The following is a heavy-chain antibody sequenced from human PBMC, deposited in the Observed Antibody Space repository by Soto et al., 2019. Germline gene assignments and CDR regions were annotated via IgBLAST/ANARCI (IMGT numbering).Heavy chain of an antibody. CDR1: GLSFSKSGVG. Sequence: QITLNESGPTVMKPTQTLTLNWSFSGLSFSKSGVGVGWIRQPPGKALEWLALIYWDDDKRYSPSLKSRLTITKDTSKNQVVLTLTDMDPEDTATYYCAHRRHFNSRAFDSWGQGTLVTVSS. V-gene: IGHV2-5*02. CDR2: IYWDDDK. CDR3: AHRRHFNSRAFDS. J-gene: IGHJ4*02.